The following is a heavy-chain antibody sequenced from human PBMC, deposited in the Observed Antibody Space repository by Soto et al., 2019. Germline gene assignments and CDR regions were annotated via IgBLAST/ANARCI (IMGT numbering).Heavy chain of an antibody. CDR2: ISPYTGDT. CDR1: GYIFVNYG. Sequence: QVQLVQSGDEMKKPGASVRVSCKASGYIFVNYGIAWVRQAPGQGLEWMGWISPYTGDTHYASKVQGRPTMTTDTSTRTAYMDLGSLTADDTAVYCCAMVDNYVTPTPHDVWGQGTTVTVSS. CDR3: AMVDNYVTPTPHDV. V-gene: IGHV1-18*01. D-gene: IGHD3-16*01. J-gene: IGHJ6*02.